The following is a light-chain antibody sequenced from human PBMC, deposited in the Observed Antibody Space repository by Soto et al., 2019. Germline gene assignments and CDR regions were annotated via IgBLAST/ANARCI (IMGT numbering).Light chain of an antibody. CDR3: QQYHNWPPIT. Sequence: EIVMTQSPATLSVSPGERATLSCRASQSVSSNLAWYQQKPGQAPRLLIYGASTRATGIPARFSGSGSGTEFTLTISNLQSEDFAVYFCQQYHNWPPITFGQGTRLENK. V-gene: IGKV3-15*01. CDR1: QSVSSN. J-gene: IGKJ5*01. CDR2: GAS.